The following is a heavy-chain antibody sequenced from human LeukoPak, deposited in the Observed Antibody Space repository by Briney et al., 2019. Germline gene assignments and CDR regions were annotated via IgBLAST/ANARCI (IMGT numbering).Heavy chain of an antibody. CDR1: GFTFSNAW. CDR3: TGFETSGPGAFDI. Sequence: PWGSLSLSCAASGFTFSNAWMSWVRQAPGKGLEWVGRIKTKTDGGTTDYAAPVKGRFTISRDDSKNTLHLQMNSLKTEDTAVYFCTGFETSGPGAFDIWGRGTMVTVSS. J-gene: IGHJ3*02. V-gene: IGHV3-15*01. D-gene: IGHD6-19*01. CDR2: IKTKTDGGTT.